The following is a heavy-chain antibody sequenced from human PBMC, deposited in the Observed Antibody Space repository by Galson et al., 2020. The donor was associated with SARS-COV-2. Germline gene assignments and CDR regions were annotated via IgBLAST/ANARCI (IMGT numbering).Heavy chain of an antibody. CDR1: GFPISSYD. Sequence: ESLKISCAPSGFPISSYDMHWVRQATGKGLECLSATGTAGDTYYPGSVKGRFTISRENAKNSLYLQMNSLRAGDTAVYYCDGSGQGYYYGMDVWGQGTTVTVSS. CDR2: TGTAGDT. D-gene: IGHD3-10*01. V-gene: IGHV3-13*01. CDR3: DGSGQGYYYGMDV. J-gene: IGHJ6*02.